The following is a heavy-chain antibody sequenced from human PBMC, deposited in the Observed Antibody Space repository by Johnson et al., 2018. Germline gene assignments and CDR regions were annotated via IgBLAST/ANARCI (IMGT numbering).Heavy chain of an antibody. V-gene: IGHV3-15*01. CDR1: GFTFSNAW. J-gene: IGHJ3*02. CDR2: IKSKTDGGTT. CDR3: TPGFGALLDALDI. Sequence: VQLVESGGGLVKPGGSLRLSCAASGFTFSNAWMSWVRQAPGKGLEWVGRIKSKTDGGTTDYAAPVKGRFTISRDDSKNTLYLQMNSLKTEDTAVYYCTPGFGALLDALDIWGQGTMVTVSS. D-gene: IGHD3-10*01.